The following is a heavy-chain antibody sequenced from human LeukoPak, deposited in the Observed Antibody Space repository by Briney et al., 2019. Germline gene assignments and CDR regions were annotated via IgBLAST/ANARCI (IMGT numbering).Heavy chain of an antibody. CDR2: ISGSGGST. V-gene: IGHV3-23*01. J-gene: IGHJ4*02. D-gene: IGHD6-13*01. Sequence: PGGSLRLSCAASGFTFSSYAMSWDRQAPGKGLEWVSAISGSGGSTYYADSVKGRFTISRDNSKNTLYLQMNSLRAEDTAVYYCAKGQSYSSSWYTLDYWGQGTLVTVSS. CDR3: AKGQSYSSSWYTLDY. CDR1: GFTFSSYA.